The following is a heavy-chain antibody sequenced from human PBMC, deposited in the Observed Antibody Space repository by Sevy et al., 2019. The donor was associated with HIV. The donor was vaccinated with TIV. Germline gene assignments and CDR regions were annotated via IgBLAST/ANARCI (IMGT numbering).Heavy chain of an antibody. CDR2: ISSGGDTI. CDR3: VREGLGGFSYSLDC. V-gene: IGHV3-11*04. J-gene: IGHJ4*02. Sequence: GGSLRLSCAASGFTFSNYYMTWIRQTPGKGLEWLSYISSGGDTIFYADSVKGRFTISRDNIKNSLYLQMNSLRVDDTALYYCVREGLGGFSYSLDCWGQGTLVTVSS. D-gene: IGHD5-18*01. CDR1: GFTFSNYY.